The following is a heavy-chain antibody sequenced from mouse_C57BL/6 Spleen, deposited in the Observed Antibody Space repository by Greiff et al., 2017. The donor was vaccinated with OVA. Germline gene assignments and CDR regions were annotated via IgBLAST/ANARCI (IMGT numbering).Heavy chain of an antibody. CDR1: GYTFTSYD. CDR3: ARSGGTAQATFDY. V-gene: IGHV1-85*01. J-gene: IGHJ2*01. CDR2: IYPRDGST. D-gene: IGHD3-2*02. Sequence: QVQLQQSGPELVKPGASVKLSCKASGYTFTSYDINWVKQRPGQGLEWIGWIYPRDGSTKYNEKFKGKATVTVDTSSSTAYMELHSLTSEDSAVYFCARSGGTAQATFDYWGQGTTLTVSS.